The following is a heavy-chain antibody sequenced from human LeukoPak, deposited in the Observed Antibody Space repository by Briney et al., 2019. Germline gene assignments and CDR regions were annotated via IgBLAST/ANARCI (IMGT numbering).Heavy chain of an antibody. CDR1: GGSFSGYY. CDR2: INHSGST. CDR3: ARGFVVVTAMGAFDI. Sequence: PSETLSLTCAVYGGSFSGYYWSWIRQPPGKGLEWIGEINHSGSTNYNPSLKSRVTISVDTSKNQFSLKLSSVTAADTAVYYCARGFVVVTAMGAFDIWGQGTMVTVS. J-gene: IGHJ3*02. D-gene: IGHD2-21*02. V-gene: IGHV4-34*01.